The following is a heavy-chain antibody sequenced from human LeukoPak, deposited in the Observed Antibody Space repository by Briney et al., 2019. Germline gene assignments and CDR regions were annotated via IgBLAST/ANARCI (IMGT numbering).Heavy chain of an antibody. J-gene: IGHJ5*02. D-gene: IGHD5-12*01. V-gene: IGHV1-69*04. CDR1: GGTFSSYA. CDR3: ARGPTLTSGYVLYNWLDP. Sequence: SVKVSCKASGGTFSSYAISWVRQAPGQGLEWMGRIIPILGIANYAQKFQGRVTITADKSTSTAYMELSSLRSEDTAVYYCARGPTLTSGYVLYNWLDPWGQGTLVTVSS. CDR2: IIPILGIA.